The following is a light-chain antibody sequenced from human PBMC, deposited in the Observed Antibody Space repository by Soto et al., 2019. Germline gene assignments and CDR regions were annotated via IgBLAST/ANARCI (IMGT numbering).Light chain of an antibody. CDR3: QQRSKLPRT. Sequence: DILLTQSPATLSLAPGERATLSCRASQSVGDYLAWYQQRPGRAPRLLIYGASNRATGIPARFSASGSETDFTLTISILEPDDVAVYFCQQRSKLPRTFGGGTKIEIK. CDR2: GAS. J-gene: IGKJ4*01. V-gene: IGKV3-11*01. CDR1: QSVGDY.